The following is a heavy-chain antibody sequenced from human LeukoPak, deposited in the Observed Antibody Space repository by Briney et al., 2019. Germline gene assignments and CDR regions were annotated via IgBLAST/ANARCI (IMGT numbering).Heavy chain of an antibody. CDR1: GFTFSSYE. D-gene: IGHD3-3*01. V-gene: IGHV3-48*03. CDR3: ASIGVVISTYYYYGMDV. CDR2: ISSSGSTI. Sequence: GGSLRLSCAASGFTFSSYEMNWVRQAPGKGLEWVSYISSSGSTIYYADSVKGRFTISRDNAKNSLYLQMNSLRAEDTAVYYCASIGVVISTYYYYGMDVWGQGTTVTVPS. J-gene: IGHJ6*02.